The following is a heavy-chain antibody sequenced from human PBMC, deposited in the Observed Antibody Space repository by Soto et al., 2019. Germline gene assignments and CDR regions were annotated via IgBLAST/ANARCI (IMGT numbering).Heavy chain of an antibody. CDR2: ISGSDGST. D-gene: IGHD2-8*02. CDR3: VKDWTGDTCPCMDV. CDR1: GFTFNNYA. Sequence: EVQLLESGGGLVQPGGSLRLSCAASGFTFNNYAMTWVRQAPGMGLEWVSTISGSDGSTYYADSVKGRFTISRDNSKNALYLQMSSLRAEDTALYYCVKDWTGDTCPCMDVWGQGTTVTVSS. V-gene: IGHV3-23*01. J-gene: IGHJ6*01.